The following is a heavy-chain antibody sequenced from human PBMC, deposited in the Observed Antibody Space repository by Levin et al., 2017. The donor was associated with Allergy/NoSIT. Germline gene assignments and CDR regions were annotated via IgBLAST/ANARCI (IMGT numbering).Heavy chain of an antibody. D-gene: IGHD4-23*01. Sequence: PGGSLRLSCAASGFIFRNYGMHWVRQAPGKGLEWVAIISDDGSRSYYAESVKGRFTISRDDSKNTLFLEMNSLRDEDTGFYYCAKKLVAYGANSDIDYWGQGTLVTVSS. CDR2: ISDDGSRS. J-gene: IGHJ4*02. CDR3: AKKLVAYGANSDIDY. CDR1: GFIFRNYG. V-gene: IGHV3-30*18.